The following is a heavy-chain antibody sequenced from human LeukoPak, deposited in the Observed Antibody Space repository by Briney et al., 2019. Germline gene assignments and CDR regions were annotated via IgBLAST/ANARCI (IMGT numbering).Heavy chain of an antibody. V-gene: IGHV3-21*01. CDR3: ARGPYSGYYYAY. CDR1: GFTFSSYS. CDR2: ISSSSSYI. D-gene: IGHD3-22*01. J-gene: IGHJ4*02. Sequence: GGSLRLSCAASGFTFSSYSMNWVRQAPGKGLEWVSSISSSSSYIYYADSVKGRFTISRDNAKNSLYLQMNSLSAEDTAVYYCARGPYSGYYYAYWGQGTLVTVSS.